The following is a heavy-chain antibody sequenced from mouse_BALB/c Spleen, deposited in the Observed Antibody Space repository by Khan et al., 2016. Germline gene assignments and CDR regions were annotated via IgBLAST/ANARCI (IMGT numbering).Heavy chain of an antibody. CDR3: ARLVDI. V-gene: IGHV2-9*02. Sequence: QVQLKQSGPGLVAPSQSLYITCTVSGFSLTSYGVNWVSQTPGKGLEWLGVIWAGGSTNYNSALMTRLSISKANSKSQVFLKMNSLETDDTAMYYCARLVDIWGQGTTLTVSS. D-gene: IGHD1-3*01. CDR2: IWAGGST. CDR1: GFSLTSYG. J-gene: IGHJ2*01.